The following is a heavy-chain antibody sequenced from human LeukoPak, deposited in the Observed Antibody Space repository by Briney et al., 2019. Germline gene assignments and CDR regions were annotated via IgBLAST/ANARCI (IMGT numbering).Heavy chain of an antibody. CDR1: GFTFGSYA. Sequence: GGSLRLSCAASGFTFGSYAMSWFRQAPGKGLDWVSTINNNGGSTSYADSVKGRFTISRDNSKNTLYLQMNSLRAEDTAVYYCAKPVTVSSPFDYWGQGTLVSVSS. V-gene: IGHV3-23*01. J-gene: IGHJ4*02. CDR2: INNNGGST. D-gene: IGHD3-10*01. CDR3: AKPVTVSSPFDY.